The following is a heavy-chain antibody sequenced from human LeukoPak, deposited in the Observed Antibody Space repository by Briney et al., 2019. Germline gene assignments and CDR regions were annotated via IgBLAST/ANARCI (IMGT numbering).Heavy chain of an antibody. J-gene: IGHJ4*02. V-gene: IGHV1-69*05. D-gene: IGHD3-22*01. CDR1: GGTFSSYA. CDR3: ARDLRFNYYDSSGSTQEFDY. Sequence: ASVKVSCKASGGTFSSYAISWVRQAPGQGLEWMGGIIPIFGTANYAQMFQGRVTITTDESTSTAYMELSSLRSEDTAVYYCARDLRFNYYDSSGSTQEFDYWGQGTLVTVSA. CDR2: IIPIFGTA.